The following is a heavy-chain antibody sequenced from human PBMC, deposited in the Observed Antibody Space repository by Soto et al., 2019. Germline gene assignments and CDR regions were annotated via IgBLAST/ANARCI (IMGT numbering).Heavy chain of an antibody. Sequence: LSLTCTVSGGSISSGGYYWSWIRQHPGKGLEWIGYIYYSGSTYYNPSLKSRVTISVDTSKNQFSLKLSSVTAADTAVYYCARDRGISPQLWFWFDPWGQGTLVTVS. CDR3: ARDRGISPQLWFWFDP. D-gene: IGHD5-18*01. CDR2: IYYSGST. V-gene: IGHV4-31*03. CDR1: GGSISSGGYY. J-gene: IGHJ5*02.